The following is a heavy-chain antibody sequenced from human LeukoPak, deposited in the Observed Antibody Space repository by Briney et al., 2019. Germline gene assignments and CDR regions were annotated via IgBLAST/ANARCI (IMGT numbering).Heavy chain of an antibody. CDR3: ARVSVDSVYYYLDL. CDR1: GGTFSRNT. V-gene: IGHV1-69*05. D-gene: IGHD3-22*01. CDR2: IIPMFGTP. Sequence: SVKVSCKASGGTFSRNTVTWVRQAPGQGLEWMGGIIPMFGTPNYAQNFRGRVTVTTDESTSTASMELTSLRSEDTAVYYCARVSVDSVYYYLDLWGQGTLVTVSS. J-gene: IGHJ4*02.